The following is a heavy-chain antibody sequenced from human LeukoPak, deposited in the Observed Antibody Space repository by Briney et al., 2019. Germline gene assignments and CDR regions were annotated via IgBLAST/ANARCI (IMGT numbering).Heavy chain of an antibody. D-gene: IGHD5-12*01. V-gene: IGHV4-31*03. J-gene: IGHJ5*02. CDR1: GGSISSGGYY. CDR2: IYYSGST. Sequence: SETLSLTCTVSGGSISSGGYYWSWIRQHPGKGLEWIGYIYYSGSTYYNPSLKSRVTISVDTSKNQFSLKLSSVTAADTAVYYCAREGRGYSGYDSWFDPWGQGTLVTVSS. CDR3: AREGRGYSGYDSWFDP.